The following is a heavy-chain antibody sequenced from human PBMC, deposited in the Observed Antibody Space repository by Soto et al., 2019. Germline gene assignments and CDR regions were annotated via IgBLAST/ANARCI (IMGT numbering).Heavy chain of an antibody. D-gene: IGHD6-19*01. CDR2: ISGSGGST. CDR3: AKDWLVDGWRRLDY. V-gene: IGHV3-23*01. Sequence: GGSLRLSCAASGFTFSSYAMSWVRQAPGKGLEWVSAISGSGGSTYYADSVRGRFTISRDNSKNTLYLQMNSLRAKDTAVYYCAKDWLVDGWRRLDYWGQGTLVTVSS. J-gene: IGHJ4*02. CDR1: GFTFSSYA.